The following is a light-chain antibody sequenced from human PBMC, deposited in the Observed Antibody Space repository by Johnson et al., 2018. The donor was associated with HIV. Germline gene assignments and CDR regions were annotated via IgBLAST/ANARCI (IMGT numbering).Light chain of an antibody. J-gene: IGLJ1*01. CDR3: GTWDSSLRL. CDR2: DNN. V-gene: IGLV1-51*01. Sequence: QSVLTQPPSVSAAPGQKVTISCSGSTSNIGNNYVSWYQQLPGTAPKLLIYDNNKRPSGIPDRFSGSKSGTSATLGITGLQTGDEADYYCGTWDSSLRLFGTGTKSTVL. CDR1: TSNIGNNY.